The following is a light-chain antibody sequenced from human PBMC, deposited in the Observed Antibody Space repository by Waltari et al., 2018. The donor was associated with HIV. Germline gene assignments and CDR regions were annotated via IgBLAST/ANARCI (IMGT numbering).Light chain of an antibody. V-gene: IGLV1-44*01. CDR1: SSNIGINS. CDR3: AAWDDSLNGFV. J-gene: IGLJ1*01. CDR2: TNN. Sequence: QSVLTQPPSASGTPGQRVTISCSGSSSNIGINSVHWYQQLPGAAPTLLIYTNNQRPSGVPDRCSGSKSGTSASLAISGLQSEDEADYDCAAWDDSLNGFVCGAGTKVTVL.